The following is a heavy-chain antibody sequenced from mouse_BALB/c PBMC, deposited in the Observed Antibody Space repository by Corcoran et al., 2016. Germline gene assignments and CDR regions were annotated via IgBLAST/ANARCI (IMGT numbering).Heavy chain of an antibody. CDR1: GYSITSGYY. V-gene: IGHV3-6*02. Sequence: DVQLQESGPGLVKHSQSLSLTCSVTGYSITSGYYWNWIRQVPGNKLDWMGYISYHGSNNYNPSLKNPISITRYTPKNQFFLKLNSVTTEDTATYFCARFFYYYGSRYFDVWGAGTTVTVSS. CDR3: ARFFYYYGSRYFDV. J-gene: IGHJ1*01. D-gene: IGHD1-1*01. CDR2: ISYHGSN.